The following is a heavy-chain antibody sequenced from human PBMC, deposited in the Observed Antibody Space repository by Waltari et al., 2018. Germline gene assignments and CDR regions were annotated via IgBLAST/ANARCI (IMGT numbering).Heavy chain of an antibody. Sequence: QVQLQQSGAEVKKPGASVKVSCQVSGYSLSELSIQWVRQAPGKGLEWMGGLAPEDGATIYAQQFQGRVTMTGDRSTDTVYMELSSLRSEDTAVYYCARGGYYDFWSGYLRYFDYWGQGTLVTVSS. CDR2: LAPEDGAT. D-gene: IGHD3-3*01. CDR1: GYSLSELS. J-gene: IGHJ4*02. CDR3: ARGGYYDFWSGYLRYFDY. V-gene: IGHV1-24*01.